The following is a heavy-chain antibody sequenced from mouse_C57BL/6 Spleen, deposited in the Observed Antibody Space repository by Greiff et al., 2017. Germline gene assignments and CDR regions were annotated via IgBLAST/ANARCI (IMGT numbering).Heavy chain of an antibody. D-gene: IGHD4-1*01. CDR3: ARKAGTGDAMDY. J-gene: IGHJ4*01. CDR2: IFPGSGST. CDR1: GYTFTSHW. V-gene: IGHV1-56*01. Sequence: QVQLQQSGPELVRPGASVKISCKAPGYTFTSHWMQWVRQRPGQGLEWIGEIFPGSGSTYYNEKFKGKATLTVDTSSSTAYMQLSSLTSEDAAVYFCARKAGTGDAMDYWGQGTSVTVSS.